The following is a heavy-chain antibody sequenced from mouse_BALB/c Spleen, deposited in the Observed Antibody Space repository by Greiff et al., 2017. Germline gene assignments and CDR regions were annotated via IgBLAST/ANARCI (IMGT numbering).Heavy chain of an antibody. V-gene: IGHV1S22*01. CDR3: TITTVPYWYFDV. J-gene: IGHJ1*01. D-gene: IGHD1-1*01. CDR1: GYTFTSYW. CDR2: IYPGSGST. Sequence: LQQPGSELVRPGASVKLSCKASGYTFTSYWMHWVKQRPGQGLEWIGNIYPGSGSTNYDEKFKSKATLTVDTSSSTAYMQLSSLTSEDSAVYYCTITTVPYWYFDVWGAGTTVTVSS.